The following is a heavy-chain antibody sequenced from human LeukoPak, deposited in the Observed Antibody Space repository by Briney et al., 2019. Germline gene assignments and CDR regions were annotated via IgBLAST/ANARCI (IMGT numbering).Heavy chain of an antibody. V-gene: IGHV4-39*07. Sequence: PSETLSLTCAVSGGSVDNSNYYWAWIRQPPGKGLEWIGTIFSSGSTFYSPSLDTRITISVDTSMTQFSLKLSSVTAADTAVYFCASERWSRRSYFDFWGQGILVSVSS. CDR3: ASERWSRRSYFDF. J-gene: IGHJ4*02. CDR2: IFSSGST. D-gene: IGHD5-24*01. CDR1: GGSVDNSNYY.